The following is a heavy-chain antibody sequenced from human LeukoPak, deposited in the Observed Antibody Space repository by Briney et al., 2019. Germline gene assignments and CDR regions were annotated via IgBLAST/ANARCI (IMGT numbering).Heavy chain of an antibody. CDR2: ISYDGSNK. CDR1: GFTFSSYG. V-gene: IGHV3-30*18. D-gene: IGHD6-19*01. J-gene: IGHJ4*02. Sequence: GGSLRLSCAASGFTFSSYGMHWVRQAPGKGLEWVAVISYDGSNKYYADSVKGRFTISRDNSKNTLYLQMNSLRAEDTAVYYCAKEFRIAVAAYYFDYWGQGTLVTVSS. CDR3: AKEFRIAVAAYYFDY.